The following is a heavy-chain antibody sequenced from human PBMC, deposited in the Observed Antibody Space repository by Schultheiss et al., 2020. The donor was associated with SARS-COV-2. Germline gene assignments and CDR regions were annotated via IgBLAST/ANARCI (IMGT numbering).Heavy chain of an antibody. J-gene: IGHJ1*01. CDR3: AGGIAATAEYFQH. D-gene: IGHD6-13*01. CDR2: IYYSGST. V-gene: IGHV4-59*12. CDR1: GGSISSYY. Sequence: SETLSLTCTVSGGSISSYYWSWIRQPPGKGLEWIGYIYYSGSTYYNPSLKSRVTISVDTSKNQLSLKLSSVTAADTAVYYCAGGIAATAEYFQHWGQGTLVTVSS.